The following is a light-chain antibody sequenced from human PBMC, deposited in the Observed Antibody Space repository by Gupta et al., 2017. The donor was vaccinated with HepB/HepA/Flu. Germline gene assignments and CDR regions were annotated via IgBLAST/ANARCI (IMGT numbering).Light chain of an antibody. Sequence: QSALAPPRSVSGSPGKSVSISCTGTSSDVGGYNYVSWYQQRPGKVPKLMIYDVTKRPSGVPDRFSGSKSGNTASLTISGLQAEDEADYYCCSYAGLYTFLFGGGTKLTVL. CDR3: CSYAGLYTFL. CDR1: SSDVGGYNY. V-gene: IGLV2-11*01. CDR2: DVT. J-gene: IGLJ2*01.